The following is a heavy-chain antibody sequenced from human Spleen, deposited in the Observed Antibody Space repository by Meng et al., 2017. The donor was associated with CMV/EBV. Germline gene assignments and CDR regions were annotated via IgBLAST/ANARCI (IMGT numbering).Heavy chain of an antibody. J-gene: IGHJ4*02. D-gene: IGHD5-18*01. Sequence: GVTFSTYAMGWVRQAPGKGLECVSAITGISSSTYYADDVKGRFTISRDNSKNTLYLEMNSLRAEDTAVYYCAKVVNTVMVTHYYFDYWGQGMLVTVSS. CDR3: AKVVNTVMVTHYYFDY. CDR1: GVTFSTYA. V-gene: IGHV3-23*01. CDR2: ITGISSST.